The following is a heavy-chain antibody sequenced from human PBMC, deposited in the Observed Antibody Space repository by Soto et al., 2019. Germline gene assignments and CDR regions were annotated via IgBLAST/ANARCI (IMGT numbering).Heavy chain of an antibody. CDR1: RFTFSSYG. J-gene: IGHJ4*02. V-gene: IGHV3-33*01. Sequence: QVQLVESGGGVVQPGRSLRLSCAASRFTFSSYGMHWVRQAPGKGLEWVAVIWYDGSNKYYADSVKGRFTISRDNSKNTLYLQMNSLRAEDTAVYYCARGGTGYSSSWYPIGFDYWGQGTLVTVSS. D-gene: IGHD6-13*01. CDR2: IWYDGSNK. CDR3: ARGGTGYSSSWYPIGFDY.